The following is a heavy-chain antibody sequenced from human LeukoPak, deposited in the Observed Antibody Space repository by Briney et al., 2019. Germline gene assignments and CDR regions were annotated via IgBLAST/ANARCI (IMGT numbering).Heavy chain of an antibody. V-gene: IGHV3-74*01. CDR1: GFTFTTYW. J-gene: IGHJ4*02. CDR3: AGGWDYFEY. CDR2: ISGDGSTT. Sequence: GGSLRLSCAASGFTFTTYWMHWVRQAPGEGLVWVSRISGDGSTTNYADSVKGRFTISRDNAKNTLYLQMNSLRAEDTAVYYCAGGWDYFEYWGQGTLVTGSS. D-gene: IGHD3-16*01.